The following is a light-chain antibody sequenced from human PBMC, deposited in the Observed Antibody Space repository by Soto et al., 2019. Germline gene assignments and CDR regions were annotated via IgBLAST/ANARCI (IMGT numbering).Light chain of an antibody. Sequence: AIQLTQFPSSLSASLGDRVTVSCRASQGISSALAWDQQKPGKAPKLLIYDASSLQSGVPSRFSGSGSGTDFTLTINGLQPEDFATYYCQQFDSYPRTFGQGTRLDIK. CDR3: QQFDSYPRT. V-gene: IGKV1-13*02. CDR2: DAS. J-gene: IGKJ5*01. CDR1: QGISSA.